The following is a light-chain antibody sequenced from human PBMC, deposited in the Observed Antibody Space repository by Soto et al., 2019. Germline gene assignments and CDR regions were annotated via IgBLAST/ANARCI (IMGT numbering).Light chain of an antibody. CDR2: DVR. V-gene: IGLV2-14*01. J-gene: IGLJ1*01. CDR3: SSYTTTITRYV. Sequence: QSVLTQPASVSGSPGQSITISCTGTSNDVGVSNYVSWYQQHPGKAPKVMIYDVRNRPSGVSNRFSGSKSGNTASLTISGLQTEDEADYYCSSYTTTITRYVFGTGTKVTVL. CDR1: SNDVGVSNY.